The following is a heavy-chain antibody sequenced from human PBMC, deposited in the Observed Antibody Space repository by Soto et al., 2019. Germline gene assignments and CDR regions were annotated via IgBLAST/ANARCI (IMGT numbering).Heavy chain of an antibody. CDR3: ARDCMVTYYYYLMDV. J-gene: IGHJ6*02. CDR1: GGSVSSDNYY. V-gene: IGHV4-61*01. CDR2: IYYSGSN. Sequence: QVHLQESGPGLVKPSETLSLTCTVSGGSVSSDNYYWTWIRQPPGKGLEWIGYIYYSGSNNYNPSLKSRVTISVDTSKNQISLKLSSVTAADTAVYYCARDCMVTYYYYLMDVWGQGTTVTVSS. D-gene: IGHD5-18*01.